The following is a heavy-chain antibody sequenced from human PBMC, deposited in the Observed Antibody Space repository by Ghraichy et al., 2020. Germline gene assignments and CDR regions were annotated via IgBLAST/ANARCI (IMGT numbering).Heavy chain of an antibody. V-gene: IGHV4-34*01. CDR1: GTSFIDYY. D-gene: IGHD3-10*01. J-gene: IGHJ6*02. CDR3: ARVGSVRRYGMDV. CDR2: INRSRIT. Sequence: SCAVYGTSFIDYYLGWIRQPPGKGLEWIGEINRSRITNYNPSLTSRVTISVDTSKTQFSLKVSSVTAADTAVYYCARVGSVRRYGMDVWGQGTTVAVSS.